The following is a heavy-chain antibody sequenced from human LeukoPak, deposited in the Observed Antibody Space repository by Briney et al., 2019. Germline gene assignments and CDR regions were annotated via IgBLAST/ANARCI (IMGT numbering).Heavy chain of an antibody. CDR1: GGSISSYY. V-gene: IGHV4-59*01. J-gene: IGHJ3*02. CDR3: ARQSGSSGTGRRDAFDI. Sequence: PSETLSLTCTVSGGSISSYYWSWIRQPPGKGLEWIGYIYYSGSTNYNPSLKSRVTISVDTSKNQFSLKLSSVTAADTAVYYCARQSGSSGTGRRDAFDIWGQGTMVTVSS. D-gene: IGHD6-6*01. CDR2: IYYSGST.